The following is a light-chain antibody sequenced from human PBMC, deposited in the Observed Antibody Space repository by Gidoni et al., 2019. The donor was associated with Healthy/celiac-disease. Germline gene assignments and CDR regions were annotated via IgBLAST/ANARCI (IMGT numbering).Light chain of an antibody. J-gene: IGLJ2*01. CDR2: EVS. CDR1: SSDVGIDNR. Sequence: QSALTQPPSVSGSPGQSVTISCTGTSSDVGIDNRGFWYQQPPGTAPKLMIYEVSNRPSGVPDRFSGSKSGNTASLTISGLQAEDEADYYCSSYTSSSTPVFGGGTKLTVL. CDR3: SSYTSSSTPV. V-gene: IGLV2-18*02.